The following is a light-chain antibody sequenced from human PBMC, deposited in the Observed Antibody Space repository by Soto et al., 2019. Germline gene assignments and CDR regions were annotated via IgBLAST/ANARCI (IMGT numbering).Light chain of an antibody. CDR1: QNIISSY. CDR2: GAF. J-gene: IGKJ3*01. V-gene: IGKV3-20*01. Sequence: EIVVTQPPGTLSLSPGATATLSCRASQNIISSYLAWYQQKPGQAPRLLIYGAFTRAAGIPDRFSGSGSGTDFTLTISRLEPEDSAVYYCQQYGSSPTFGPGTTVDIK. CDR3: QQYGSSPT.